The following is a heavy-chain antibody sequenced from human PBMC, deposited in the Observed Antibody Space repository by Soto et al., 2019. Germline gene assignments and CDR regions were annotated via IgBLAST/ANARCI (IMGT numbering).Heavy chain of an antibody. V-gene: IGHV4-30-2*01. CDR2: IYHSGGT. J-gene: IGHJ3*02. CDR1: GGSISSGGYS. CDR3: ARAPGRGGGDAFYI. Sequence: KPSETLSLTCAGSGGSISSGGYSWSWIRQPPGKGLEWIGYIYHSGGTYYNPSLKSRVTISVDRSKNQFSLKLSSVTAADTAVYYCARAPGRGGGDAFYIWGQGTMVTVS. D-gene: IGHD3-10*01.